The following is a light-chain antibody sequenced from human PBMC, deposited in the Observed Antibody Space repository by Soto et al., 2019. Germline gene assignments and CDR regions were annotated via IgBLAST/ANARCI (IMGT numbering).Light chain of an antibody. CDR2: AAA. Sequence: DIQMTQSPSSLSASVGYRVTITCRARQDTRHDLWWHPQKPGKAPKRLIYAAASLQSGVPSRVIGRGSGTEFTLTINGLQPEDVATYYCLQQNSYPYTLGQGTKLQLK. V-gene: IGKV1-17*01. CDR1: QDTRHD. J-gene: IGKJ2*01. CDR3: LQQNSYPYT.